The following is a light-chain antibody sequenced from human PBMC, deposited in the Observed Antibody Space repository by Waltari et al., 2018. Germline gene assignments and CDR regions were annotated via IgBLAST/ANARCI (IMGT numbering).Light chain of an antibody. Sequence: EIVLTQSPGTLSLSLGERATVSGRASQSVSRALAGYQQKPGQAPRLLIYGASTRATGIPDRLSGSGSGRDFSLTISSLEPDDFAVYYCQHYLKLPVTCGQGTTVEI. CDR3: QHYLKLPVT. J-gene: IGKJ1*01. V-gene: IGKV3-20*01. CDR1: QSVSRA. CDR2: GAS.